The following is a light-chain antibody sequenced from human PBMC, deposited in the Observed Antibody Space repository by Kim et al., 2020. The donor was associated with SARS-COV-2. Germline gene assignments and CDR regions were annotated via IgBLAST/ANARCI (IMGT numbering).Light chain of an antibody. Sequence: SSELPQDPAVSVALGQTVRITCQGDSLRSYYATWYQQKPGQAPILVIYGKNNRPSGIPDRFSGSSSGNTASLTITGTQAGDEADYYCNSRDSNDNVVFGGGTKLTVL. CDR1: SLRSYY. CDR2: GKN. V-gene: IGLV3-19*01. CDR3: NSRDSNDNVV. J-gene: IGLJ2*01.